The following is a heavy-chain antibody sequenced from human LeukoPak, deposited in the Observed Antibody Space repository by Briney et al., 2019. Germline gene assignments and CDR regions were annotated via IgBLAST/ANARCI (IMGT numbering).Heavy chain of an antibody. CDR2: ISSNGGST. V-gene: IGHV3-64D*09. CDR3: VKDFVVYYGMDV. J-gene: IGHJ6*02. D-gene: IGHD3-16*02. CDR1: GFTFSSYA. Sequence: PGGSLRLSCSASGFTFSSYAIHWVRQAPGKGLEFVSAISSNGGSTYYRDSVKGRFTVSRDNSKNTLYLQMSSLRAEDTAVYYCVKDFVVYYGMDVWGQGTTVTVSS.